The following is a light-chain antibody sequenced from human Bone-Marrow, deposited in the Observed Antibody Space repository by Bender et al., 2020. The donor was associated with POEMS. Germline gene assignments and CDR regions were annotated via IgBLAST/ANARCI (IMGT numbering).Light chain of an antibody. J-gene: IGLJ3*02. CDR2: GYN. CDR3: QSYDSRLSGWV. V-gene: IGLV1-40*01. CDR1: SSNTGSGYD. Sequence: QSVLTQPPSVSGAPGQRVTISCTGSSSNTGSGYDINWYQHLPGTAPKLLIYGYNNRPSGVPDRFSGSKSGTSASLDITGLQAEDEADYYCQSYDSRLSGWVFGGGTKLTVL.